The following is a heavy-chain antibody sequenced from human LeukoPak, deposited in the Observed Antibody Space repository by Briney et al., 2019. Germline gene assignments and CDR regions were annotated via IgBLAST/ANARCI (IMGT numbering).Heavy chain of an antibody. CDR2: INPNSGGT. J-gene: IGHJ4*02. CDR3: AREGEQLVPDY. D-gene: IGHD6-6*01. Sequence: ASVKVSCKASGYTFTAYYMRWVRQAPGQGLEWMGWINPNSGGTNYAQKFQGRVTMTRDTSISTAHMELRRLRSDDTAVYYCAREGEQLVPDYWGQGTLVIVSS. V-gene: IGHV1-2*02. CDR1: GYTFTAYY.